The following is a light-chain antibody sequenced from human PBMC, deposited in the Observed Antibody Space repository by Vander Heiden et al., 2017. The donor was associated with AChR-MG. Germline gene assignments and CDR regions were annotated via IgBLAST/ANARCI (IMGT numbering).Light chain of an antibody. J-gene: IGLJ3*02. CDR1: SGHSSYA. CDR3: QTWGTGIHV. Sequence: QLVLTQSPSASASLGASVKLTCTLRSGHSSYAIAWHQQQPEKGPRYLMKVDSDGIHSKGDGIPDRFSGSSSGAERYLTISSLRSADAADSYCQTWGTGIHVFGGRTQLTVI. V-gene: IGLV4-69*02. CDR2: VDSDGIH.